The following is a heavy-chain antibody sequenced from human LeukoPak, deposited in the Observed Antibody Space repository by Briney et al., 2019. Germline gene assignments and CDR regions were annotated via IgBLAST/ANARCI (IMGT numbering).Heavy chain of an antibody. J-gene: IGHJ6*03. Sequence: SETLSLTCTVSGYSISSGYYWGWTRQPPGKGLEWIGRIYHSGSTYYNPSLKSRVTISVDTSKNQFSLNLSSVTAADTAVYYCARTRSGGPYYYYYMDVWGKGTTVTVS. CDR2: IYHSGST. V-gene: IGHV4-38-2*02. CDR1: GYSISSGYY. CDR3: ARTRSGGPYYYYYMDV. D-gene: IGHD2-15*01.